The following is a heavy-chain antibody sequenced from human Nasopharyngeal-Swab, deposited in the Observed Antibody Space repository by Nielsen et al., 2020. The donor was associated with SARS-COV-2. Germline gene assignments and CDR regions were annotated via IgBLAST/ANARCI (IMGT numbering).Heavy chain of an antibody. Sequence: SEPLSLTCTVSGYSISSGYYWDWIRQSPGKGLEWIGSIYHSGSTYYNPSLKSRVTISVDTSRNHFSLKLRSVTGADTAVYYCACHRTASFYYWGQGTLVTVSS. CDR2: IYHSGST. D-gene: IGHD1-1*01. V-gene: IGHV4-38-2*02. J-gene: IGHJ4*02. CDR3: ACHRTASFYY. CDR1: GYSISSGYY.